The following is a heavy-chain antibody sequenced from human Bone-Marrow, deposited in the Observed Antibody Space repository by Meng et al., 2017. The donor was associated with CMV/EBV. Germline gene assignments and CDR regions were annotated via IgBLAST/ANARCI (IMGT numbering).Heavy chain of an antibody. D-gene: IGHD3-10*01. V-gene: IGHV1-8*01. CDR2: MNPNSGNT. CDR1: GYTFTSYD. J-gene: IGHJ4*02. CDR3: ARDGNVGDQGAGGGLDY. Sequence: ASVKVSCKASGYTFTSYDINWVRQATGQGLEWMGWMNPNSGNTGYAQKFQGRVTMTRDTSTSTVYMELSSLRSEDTAVYYCARDGNVGDQGAGGGLDYWGQGTLVTVSS.